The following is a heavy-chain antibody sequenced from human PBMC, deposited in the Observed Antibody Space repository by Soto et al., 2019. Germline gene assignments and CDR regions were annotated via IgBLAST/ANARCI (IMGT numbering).Heavy chain of an antibody. J-gene: IGHJ6*02. Sequence: QVQLVQSGAEVKKPGSSVKVSCTASGGTFSSYAISWVRQAPGQGLEWMGGIIPIFGTANYAQKFQGRVTITADESTSTAYMELSSLRSEDTAVYYCARNGRTGTLYYSGMDVWGQGTTVTVSS. D-gene: IGHD1-1*01. CDR1: GGTFSSYA. V-gene: IGHV1-69*12. CDR3: ARNGRTGTLYYSGMDV. CDR2: IIPIFGTA.